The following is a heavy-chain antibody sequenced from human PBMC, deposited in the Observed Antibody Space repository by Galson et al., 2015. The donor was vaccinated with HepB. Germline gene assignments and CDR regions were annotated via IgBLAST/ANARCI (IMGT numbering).Heavy chain of an antibody. Sequence: SLRLSCAASGFTFSSYAMHWVRQAPGKGLEWVAVISYDGSNKYYADSVKGRFTISRDNSKNTLYLQMNSLRAEDTAVYYCARESMVRGVIITGGPVDYWGQGTLVTVSS. CDR3: ARESMVRGVIITGGPVDY. CDR1: GFTFSSYA. J-gene: IGHJ4*02. CDR2: ISYDGSNK. V-gene: IGHV3-30*04. D-gene: IGHD3-10*01.